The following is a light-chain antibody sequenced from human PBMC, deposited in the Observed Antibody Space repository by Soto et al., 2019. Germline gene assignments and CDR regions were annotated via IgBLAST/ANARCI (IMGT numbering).Light chain of an antibody. CDR2: GVS. Sequence: ERVMTHSPVTLSVSPGESVTLSCRASQSVGTNLAWYQHKPGQAPSLLIYGVSTRATGIPTRFSGSGSGRQFTLTISSLQSEDFAVYYCQQYNNWPQTFGQGTKVEVK. CDR3: QQYNNWPQT. CDR1: QSVGTN. V-gene: IGKV3-15*01. J-gene: IGKJ1*01.